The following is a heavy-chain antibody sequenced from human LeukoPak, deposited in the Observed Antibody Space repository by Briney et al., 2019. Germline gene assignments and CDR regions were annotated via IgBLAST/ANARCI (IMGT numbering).Heavy chain of an antibody. J-gene: IGHJ6*03. CDR2: ISAYNGNT. Sequence: GASVRVSCKASGYTFTIYGISWVRQAPGQGLEGMGWISAYNGNTNYAQKLQGRVTMTTDTSTSTAYMELRSLRSDDTAVYYCARRRGLLWFGELSGYYMDVWGKGTTVTVSS. CDR1: GYTFTIYG. CDR3: ARRRGLLWFGELSGYYMDV. D-gene: IGHD3-10*01. V-gene: IGHV1-18*01.